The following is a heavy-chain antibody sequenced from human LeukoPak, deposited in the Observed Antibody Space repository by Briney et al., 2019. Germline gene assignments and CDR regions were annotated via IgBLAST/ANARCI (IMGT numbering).Heavy chain of an antibody. J-gene: IGHJ6*02. CDR1: GGSFSGYY. V-gene: IGHV4-30-2*01. CDR3: ARDWAGVSPYYYGMDV. Sequence: SETLSLTCAVYGGSFSGYYWSWIRQPPGKGLEWIGYIYHSGSTYYNPSLKSRVTISIDRSKNQFSLKLSSVTAADTAVYYCARDWAGVSPYYYGMDVWGQGTTVTVSS. CDR2: IYHSGST. D-gene: IGHD3-3*01.